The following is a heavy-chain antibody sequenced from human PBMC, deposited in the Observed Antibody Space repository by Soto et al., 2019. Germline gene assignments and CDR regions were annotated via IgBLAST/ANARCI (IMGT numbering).Heavy chain of an antibody. V-gene: IGHV3-21*01. Sequence: GGSLRLSCAASGFTFSSYSMNWVRQAPGKGLEWVSSISSSSSYIYYADSVKGRFTNTRDNAKNSLYLQMNSLRAEDTAVYYCARGEFLDAFDIWGQGTMVTVSS. J-gene: IGHJ3*02. CDR1: GFTFSSYS. CDR3: ARGEFLDAFDI. CDR2: ISSSSSYI. D-gene: IGHD3-16*01.